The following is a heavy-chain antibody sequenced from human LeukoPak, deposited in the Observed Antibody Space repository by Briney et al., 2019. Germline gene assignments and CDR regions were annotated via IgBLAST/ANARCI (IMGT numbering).Heavy chain of an antibody. CDR2: TYYRSKWYN. V-gene: IGHV6-1*01. CDR3: ARAPRGIFDY. Sequence: SQTLSLTCALSGDTVSSNSAAWHWIRRSPSRGLEWLGRTYYRSKWYNDYAVSVKSRITINPDTSKNQFSLQLNSVTPEDTAVYYCARAPRGIFDYWGQGTLVTVSS. J-gene: IGHJ4*02. CDR1: GDTVSSNSAA. D-gene: IGHD3-16*01.